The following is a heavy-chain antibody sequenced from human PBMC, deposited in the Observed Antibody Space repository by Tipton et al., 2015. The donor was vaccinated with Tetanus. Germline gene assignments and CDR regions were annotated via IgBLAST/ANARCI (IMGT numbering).Heavy chain of an antibody. CDR3: ARGGRDAYNNPLGAFDV. CDR2: ISHSGSS. J-gene: IGHJ3*01. Sequence: TLSLTCTVSGGSFSLYYWNWVRQSPGKGLEWIGEISHSGSSSYSPSLKSRFTISVDTSKNQFSLRLRSVAAADTAVYYCARGGRDAYNNPLGAFDVWGRGTTVTVSS. CDR1: GGSFSLYY. V-gene: IGHV4-34*01. D-gene: IGHD5-24*01.